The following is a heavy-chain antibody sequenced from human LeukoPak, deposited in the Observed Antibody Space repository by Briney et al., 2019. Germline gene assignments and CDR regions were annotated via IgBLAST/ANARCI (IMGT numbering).Heavy chain of an antibody. Sequence: GGSLRLSCAASGFTFDDYAMHWVRQAPGKGLEWVSGISWNSGSIGYADSVKGRFTISRDNAKNSLYLQMNSLRAEDTALYYCAKDIDAAVAGWGFDYWGQGTLVTVSS. V-gene: IGHV3-9*01. J-gene: IGHJ4*02. D-gene: IGHD6-19*01. CDR3: AKDIDAAVAGWGFDY. CDR2: ISWNSGSI. CDR1: GFTFDDYA.